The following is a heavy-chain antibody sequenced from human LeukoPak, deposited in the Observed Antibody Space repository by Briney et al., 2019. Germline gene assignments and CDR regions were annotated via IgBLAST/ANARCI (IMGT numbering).Heavy chain of an antibody. V-gene: IGHV3-30*04. CDR1: GFTFSSYA. CDR2: ISYDGSNK. J-gene: IGHJ5*02. CDR3: ARDRDRFGELLWGWFDP. D-gene: IGHD3-10*01. Sequence: SLIFSCAASGFTFSSYAMHWVRPAPGKGLGWVAVISYDGSNKYYADSVKGRFTISRDNSKNTLYLQMNSQRAEDTAVYYCARDRDRFGELLWGWFDPWGQGTLVTVSS.